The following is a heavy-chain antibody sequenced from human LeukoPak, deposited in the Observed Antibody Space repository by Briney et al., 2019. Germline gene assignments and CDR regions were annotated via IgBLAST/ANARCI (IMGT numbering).Heavy chain of an antibody. J-gene: IGHJ4*02. D-gene: IGHD3-9*01. Sequence: SETLSLTCTVSGYSISSGYCWGWVRQPLGKGLEWIGSICHSGSTYYNPSLKSRVTISVDTSKNQFSLKLSSVTAADTAVYYCATQYYDILTGYYFFDYWGQGTLVTVSS. CDR1: GYSISSGYC. V-gene: IGHV4-38-2*02. CDR2: ICHSGST. CDR3: ATQYYDILTGYYFFDY.